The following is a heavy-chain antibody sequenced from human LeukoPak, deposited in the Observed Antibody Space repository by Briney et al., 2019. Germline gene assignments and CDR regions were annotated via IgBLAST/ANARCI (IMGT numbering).Heavy chain of an antibody. Sequence: GASVKVSCKASGYTFPGYYMHWVRQAPGQGLGWMGWINPNSGGTNYAQKFQGRVTMTRGTSISTAYMELSRLRSDDTAVYYCAREHSSSSGKVFDYWGQGTLVTVSS. D-gene: IGHD6-6*01. V-gene: IGHV1-2*02. J-gene: IGHJ4*02. CDR2: INPNSGGT. CDR1: GYTFPGYY. CDR3: AREHSSSSGKVFDY.